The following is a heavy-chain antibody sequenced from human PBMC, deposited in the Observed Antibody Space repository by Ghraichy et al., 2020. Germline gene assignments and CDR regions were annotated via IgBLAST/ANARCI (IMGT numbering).Heavy chain of an antibody. CDR1: GFTFSSHA. D-gene: IGHD3-9*01. V-gene: IGHV3-23*01. Sequence: GGSLRLSCAASGFTFSSHAMSWVRQAPGQGPQWVSSIRESGDTTYFADSVKGRFTISRDNSKNTVYLQMNSLRVDDTAIYYCAKAKLGIDMNFDNWGQGTQVTVSS. J-gene: IGHJ4*02. CDR2: IRESGDTT. CDR3: AKAKLGIDMNFDN.